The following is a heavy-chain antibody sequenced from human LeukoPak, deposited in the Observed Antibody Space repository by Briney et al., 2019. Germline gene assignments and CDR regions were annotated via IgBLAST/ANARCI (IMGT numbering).Heavy chain of an antibody. Sequence: SETLSLTCTVSGDSISRSTYYWAWIRQPPGRGLEWIGSVYYGRSPYFNPSLESRATISVDTSKNHFSLKMSPVTAADTAVYYCARSSGTGTFSYWGQGTLVTVSS. D-gene: IGHD6-25*01. CDR1: GDSISRSTYY. CDR3: ARSSGTGTFSY. V-gene: IGHV4-39*02. J-gene: IGHJ4*02. CDR2: VYYGRSP.